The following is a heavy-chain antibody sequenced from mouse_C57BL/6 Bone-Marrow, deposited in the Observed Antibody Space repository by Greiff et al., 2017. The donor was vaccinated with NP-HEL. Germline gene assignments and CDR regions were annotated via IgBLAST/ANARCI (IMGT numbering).Heavy chain of an antibody. Sequence: VKVVDSGPGLVQPSQSLSITCTVSGFSLTSYGVHWVRQSPGKGLEWLGVIWRGGSTDYNAAFMSRLSITKDNSKSQVFFKMNSLQADDTAIYYCAKSYYGRGYFDVWGTGTTVTVSS. CDR3: AKSYYGRGYFDV. CDR2: IWRGGST. J-gene: IGHJ1*03. D-gene: IGHD1-2*01. CDR1: GFSLTSYG. V-gene: IGHV2-5*01.